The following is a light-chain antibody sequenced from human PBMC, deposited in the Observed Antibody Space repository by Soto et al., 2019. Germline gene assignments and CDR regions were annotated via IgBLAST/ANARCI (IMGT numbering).Light chain of an antibody. CDR1: SSDVGGYIY. V-gene: IGLV2-14*01. CDR2: DVS. Sequence: QSVLTQPASVSGSPGQSITISCTGTSSDVGGYIYVSWYQQYPGKAPKLMIFDVSNRPSGVSNRFSGSKSGNTASLTISGLQAEDEADYHCSSYTSSNTLVFGTGTKVTVL. CDR3: SSYTSSNTLV. J-gene: IGLJ1*01.